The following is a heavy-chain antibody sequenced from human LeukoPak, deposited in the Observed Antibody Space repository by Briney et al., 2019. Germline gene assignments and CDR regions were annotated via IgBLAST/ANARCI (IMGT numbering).Heavy chain of an antibody. J-gene: IGHJ4*02. CDR1: GFTFSSYG. Sequence: GGSLRLSCAASGFTFSSYGMHWVRQAPGKGLEWVAFIRYDGSNKYYAESVKGRFTISRDNTLYLQMNSLRAEDTAVYYCAKDSCSSTSCYYFDYWGQGTLVTVSS. V-gene: IGHV3-30*02. D-gene: IGHD2-2*01. CDR2: IRYDGSNK. CDR3: AKDSCSSTSCYYFDY.